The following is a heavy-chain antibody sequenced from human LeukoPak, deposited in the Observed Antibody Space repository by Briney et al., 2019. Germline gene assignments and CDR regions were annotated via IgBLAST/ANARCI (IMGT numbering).Heavy chain of an antibody. D-gene: IGHD3-10*01. J-gene: IGHJ5*02. CDR3: ARGELIQGMKWFGELWYWFDP. Sequence: ASVKVSCKASGYTFTGYYMHWVRQAPGQGLEWMGWINPNSGGTNYAQKFQGSVTMTRDTSISTAYMELSRLRSDDTAVYYCARGELIQGMKWFGELWYWFDPWGQGTLVTVSS. CDR1: GYTFTGYY. V-gene: IGHV1-2*02. CDR2: INPNSGGT.